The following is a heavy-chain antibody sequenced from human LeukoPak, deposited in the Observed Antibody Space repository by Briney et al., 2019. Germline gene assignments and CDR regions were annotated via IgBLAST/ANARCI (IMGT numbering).Heavy chain of an antibody. Sequence: ETLSLTCAAYGGSFSDYYWSWSRQTPGNGLEWIGEINHSGSTSYNSSLKSRVTISVDTSKNQFSLKLSSVTAADTAVYYCASFGVEGITIFVVVPSPSWGQGTVVTVSS. V-gene: IGHV4-34*01. J-gene: IGHJ4*02. CDR2: INHSGST. CDR1: GGSFSDYY. CDR3: ASFGVEGITIFVVVPSPS. D-gene: IGHD3-3*01.